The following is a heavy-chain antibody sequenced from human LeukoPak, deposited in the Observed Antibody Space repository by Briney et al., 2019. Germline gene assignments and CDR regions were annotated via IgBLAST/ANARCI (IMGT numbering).Heavy chain of an antibody. CDR3: ARDRTRYGSSWYRTQFPY. CDR2: INPNSGGT. V-gene: IGHV1-2*02. Sequence: ASVKVSCKASGYTFTGYYMHWVRQAPGQGLEWMGWINPNSGGTNYARKFQGRVTMTRDTSISTAYMELSRLRSDDTAVYYCARDRTRYGSSWYRTQFPYWGQGTLVTVSS. J-gene: IGHJ4*02. CDR1: GYTFTGYY. D-gene: IGHD6-13*01.